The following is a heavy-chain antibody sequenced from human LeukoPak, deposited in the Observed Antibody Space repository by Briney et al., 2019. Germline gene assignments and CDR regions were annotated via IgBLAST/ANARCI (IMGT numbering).Heavy chain of an antibody. CDR1: GGSISSSSYY. V-gene: IGHV4-39*01. Sequence: SETLSLTCTVSGGSISSSSYYWGWIRQPPGKGLEWIGSIYYSGCTYYNPSLKSRVTISVDTSKNQFSLKLSSVTAADTAVYYCARSRITIFGVARGFDYWGQGTLVTVSS. CDR3: ARSRITIFGVARGFDY. J-gene: IGHJ4*02. D-gene: IGHD3-3*01. CDR2: IYYSGCT.